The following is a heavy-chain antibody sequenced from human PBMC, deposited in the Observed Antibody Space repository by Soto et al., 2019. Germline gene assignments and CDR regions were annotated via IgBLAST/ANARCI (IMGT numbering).Heavy chain of an antibody. CDR1: GYSFTSYW. CDR3: ASSTSNYYYYYGMDV. Sequence: GESLKISCKGAGYSFTSYWIGWRRQMPGKGLEWRGIIYPGDSDTRYSPSFQGQVTISADKSISTAYLQWSSLKASDTAMYYCASSTSNYYYYYGMDVWGQGTTVTVSS. D-gene: IGHD2-2*01. CDR2: IYPGDSDT. V-gene: IGHV5-51*01. J-gene: IGHJ6*02.